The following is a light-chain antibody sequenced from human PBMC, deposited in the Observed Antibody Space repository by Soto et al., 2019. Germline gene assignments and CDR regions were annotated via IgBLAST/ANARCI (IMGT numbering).Light chain of an antibody. CDR2: DAS. J-gene: IGKJ4*01. CDR3: QQRSNWPPRLT. CDR1: RSVSTY. Sequence: EIVLTQSPGTLSLSPGERSTISCRASRSVSTYLAWYQQKPFQAPRLLIYDASNRATGIPARFSGSGSGTDFTLTISSLEPEDFAVYYCQQRSNWPPRLTFGGGTKVDIK. V-gene: IGKV3-11*01.